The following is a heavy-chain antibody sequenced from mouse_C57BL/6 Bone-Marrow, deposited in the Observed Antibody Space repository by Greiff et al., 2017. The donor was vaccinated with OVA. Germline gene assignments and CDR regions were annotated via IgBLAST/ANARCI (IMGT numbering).Heavy chain of an antibody. J-gene: IGHJ3*01. CDR2: IDPNSGGT. CDR1: GYTFTSYW. CDR3: ARNYYGSSSAWFAY. V-gene: IGHV1-72*01. Sequence: QVQLQQPGAELVKPGASVKLSCKASGYTFTSYWMHWVKQRPGRGLEWIGGIDPNSGGTKYNEKFKSKATLTVDKPSSTAYMQLSSLTAEDSAVYYCARNYYGSSSAWFAYWGQGTLVTVSA. D-gene: IGHD1-1*01.